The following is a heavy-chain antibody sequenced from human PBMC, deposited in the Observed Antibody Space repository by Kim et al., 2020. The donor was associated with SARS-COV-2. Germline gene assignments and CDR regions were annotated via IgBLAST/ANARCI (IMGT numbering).Heavy chain of an antibody. J-gene: IGHJ4*01. Sequence: YYDDPLKGRFTISRDNSKNTLYLQMNSLAAGETAVYYCAHRASSSSSHDYWGQGTLVTVSS. V-gene: IGHV3-53*01. CDR3: AHRASSSSSHDY. D-gene: IGHD6-13*01.